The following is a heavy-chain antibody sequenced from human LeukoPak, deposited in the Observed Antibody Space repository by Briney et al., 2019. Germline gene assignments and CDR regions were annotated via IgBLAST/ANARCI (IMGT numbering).Heavy chain of an antibody. Sequence: ASVKVSCKASGGTFSSYAISWVRQAPGQGLEWMGRIIPILGIANYAQKFQGRVTITADKSTSTAYMELSSLRSEDTAVYYCVRDTHDYGDSEVDYWGQGTLVTVSS. D-gene: IGHD4-17*01. J-gene: IGHJ4*02. V-gene: IGHV1-69*04. CDR1: GGTFSSYA. CDR2: IIPILGIA. CDR3: VRDTHDYGDSEVDY.